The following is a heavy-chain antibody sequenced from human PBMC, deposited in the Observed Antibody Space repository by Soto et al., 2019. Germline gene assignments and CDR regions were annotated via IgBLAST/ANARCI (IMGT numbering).Heavy chain of an antibody. CDR3: ARVGGSSAGYYYYYMDV. J-gene: IGHJ6*03. CDR2: INPNSGGT. D-gene: IGHD6-6*01. CDR1: GYTFTGYY. Sequence: ASVKVSCKASGYTFTGYYMHWVRQAPGQGLEWMGWINPNSGGTNYAQKFQGWVTMTRDTSISTAYMELSRLRSDDTAVYYCARVGGSSAGYYYYYMDVWGKGTTVTVSS. V-gene: IGHV1-2*04.